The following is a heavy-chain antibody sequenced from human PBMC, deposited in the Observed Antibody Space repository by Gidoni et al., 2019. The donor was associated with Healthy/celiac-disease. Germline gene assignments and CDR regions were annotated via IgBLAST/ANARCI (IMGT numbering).Heavy chain of an antibody. Sequence: QVQLQQWGAGLLKPSETLSLTCAVYGGSFSGYYWSWIRQPPGKGLEWIGEINHSGSTNYNPSLKSRVTISVDTSKNQFSLKLSSVTAADTAVYYCARGPRRNFRIAARPAWEGGGGDYFDYWGQGTLVTVSS. CDR3: ARGPRRNFRIAARPAWEGGGGDYFDY. CDR1: GGSFSGYY. J-gene: IGHJ4*02. CDR2: INHSGST. D-gene: IGHD6-6*01. V-gene: IGHV4-34*01.